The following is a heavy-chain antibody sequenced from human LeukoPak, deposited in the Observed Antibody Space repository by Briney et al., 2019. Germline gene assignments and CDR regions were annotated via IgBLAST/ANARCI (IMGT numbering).Heavy chain of an antibody. CDR2: IFCSGST. D-gene: IGHD6-13*01. J-gene: IGHJ4*02. CDR1: GGSITSSSYY. V-gene: IGHV4-39*01. Sequence: KPSETLSLTCTVSGGSITSSSYYWGWIRQPPGKGLEWIGSIFCSGSTYYNPSLKSRVTISVDTSKTQFSLKLSSVTAADTAVYYCAKQQLVRCFDYWGQGTLVTVSS. CDR3: AKQQLVRCFDY.